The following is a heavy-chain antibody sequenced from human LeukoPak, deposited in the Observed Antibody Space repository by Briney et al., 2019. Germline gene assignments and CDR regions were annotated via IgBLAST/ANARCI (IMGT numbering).Heavy chain of an antibody. V-gene: IGHV1-46*01. D-gene: IGHD3-22*01. CDR3: ARDSTYYYDSSGYPLEAFDI. J-gene: IGHJ3*02. Sequence: ASVKVSCKASGYTFTSYHMHWVRQAPGQGLEWMGIINPSGGTTNYAQKFRGRVTMTRDMSTSTVYMELSSLRSEDTAVYYCARDSTYYYDSSGYPLEAFDIWGQGTMVTVSP. CDR2: INPSGGTT. CDR1: GYTFTSYH.